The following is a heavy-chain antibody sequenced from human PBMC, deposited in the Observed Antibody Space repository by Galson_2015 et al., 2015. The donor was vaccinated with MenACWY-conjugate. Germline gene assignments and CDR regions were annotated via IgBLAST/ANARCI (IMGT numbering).Heavy chain of an antibody. J-gene: IGHJ4*02. CDR2: INNDGSST. CDR3: VRDNAAAPDLFDS. Sequence: SLRLSCAASGFTFSTYWMHWVRQAPGKGLVWVSRINNDGSSTNYADSVKGRFTISRDNAKNTLYLQMNSLRAEDTALYYCVRDNAAAPDLFDSWGQGTRVTVSP. V-gene: IGHV3-74*01. D-gene: IGHD6-25*01. CDR1: GFTFSTYW.